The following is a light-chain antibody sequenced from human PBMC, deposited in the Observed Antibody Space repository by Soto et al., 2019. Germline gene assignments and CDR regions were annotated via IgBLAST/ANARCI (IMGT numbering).Light chain of an antibody. CDR3: CPYAGNSTLL. CDR2: EVS. J-gene: IGLJ3*02. V-gene: IGLV2-23*02. Sequence: QSALTQPASVSGSAGDPINISCSGYRSDVGSSKFVSWVQQHPGEAPKLMIFEVSKRPSGVSNRFSGSKSGNTASLTISGLQAEAEADYYCCPYAGNSTLLFGGGTKVTV. CDR1: RSDVGSSKF.